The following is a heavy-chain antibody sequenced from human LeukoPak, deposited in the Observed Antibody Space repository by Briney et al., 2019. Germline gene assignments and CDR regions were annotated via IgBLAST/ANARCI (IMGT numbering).Heavy chain of an antibody. J-gene: IGHJ4*02. CDR3: ASLPSYSGSYLDY. D-gene: IGHD1-26*01. V-gene: IGHV3-33*01. CDR1: GVTFSSYG. CDR2: IWYDGSNK. Sequence: GGSLRLSCAASGVTFSSYGMHWVRQAPGKGLEWVAVIWYDGSNKYYADSVKGRFTISRDNSKNTLYLQMNSLRAEDTAVYYCASLPSYSGSYLDYWGQGTLVTVSS.